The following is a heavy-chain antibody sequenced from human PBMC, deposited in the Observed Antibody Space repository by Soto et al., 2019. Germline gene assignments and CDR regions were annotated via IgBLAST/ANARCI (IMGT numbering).Heavy chain of an antibody. CDR3: AKLGFVLMEVYCVHQ. D-gene: IGHD2-8*01. Sequence: EVQLLESGGGLVQPGGSLRLSCTASGFTFSSYAMSWVRQAPGKELEWVATISGNSGKTNYAESVKGRFSISRDNSKNTVHLQLDSLRAEDTAVYFCAKLGFVLMEVYCVHQWGHGPRVTASS. CDR1: GFTFSSYA. CDR2: ISGNSGKT. J-gene: IGHJ4*01. V-gene: IGHV3-23*01.